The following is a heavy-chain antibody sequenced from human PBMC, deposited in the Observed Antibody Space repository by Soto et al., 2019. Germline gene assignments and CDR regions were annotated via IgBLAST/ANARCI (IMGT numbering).Heavy chain of an antibody. D-gene: IGHD2-2*01. V-gene: IGHV3-23*01. CDR2: ISGSGGST. CDR1: GFTFSSYA. J-gene: IGHJ6*02. CDR3: ASRVPLDCSSTSCYAGNYYYGMDV. Sequence: EVQLLGSGGGLVQPGGSLRLSCAASGFTFSSYAMSWVRQAPGKGLEWVSAISGSGGSTYYADSVKGRFTISRDNSKNTLYLQMNSLRAEDTAVYYCASRVPLDCSSTSCYAGNYYYGMDVWGQGTTVTVSS.